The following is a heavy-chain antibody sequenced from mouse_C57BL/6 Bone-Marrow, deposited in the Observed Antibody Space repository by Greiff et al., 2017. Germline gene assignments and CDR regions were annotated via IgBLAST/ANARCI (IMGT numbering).Heavy chain of an antibody. J-gene: IGHJ1*03. V-gene: IGHV5-16*01. CDR1: GFTFSDYY. CDR3: ARDHGGPRWYFDV. CDR2: INYDGSST. D-gene: IGHD1-1*02. Sequence: EVKLMESEGGLVQPGSSMKLSCTASGFTFSDYYMAWVRQVPEKGLEWVANINYDGSSTYYLDSLKSRFIISRDNAKNILYLQMSSLKSEDTATYYCARDHGGPRWYFDVWGTGTTVTVSS.